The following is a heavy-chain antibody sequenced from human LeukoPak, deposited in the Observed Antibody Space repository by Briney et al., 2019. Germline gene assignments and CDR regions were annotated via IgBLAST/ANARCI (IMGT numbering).Heavy chain of an antibody. D-gene: IGHD4-17*01. J-gene: IGHJ4*02. V-gene: IGHV3-64*01. Sequence: GGSLRLSCAASGFTFSNHPMHWVRQAPGKGLEYVSAITNNGGSTFYANSVKGRFTVSRDNSKSTLYLQMGSLRAEDMAVYYCARAGAYGDYDYWGQGTLVTVSS. CDR1: GFTFSNHP. CDR2: ITNNGGST. CDR3: ARAGAYGDYDY.